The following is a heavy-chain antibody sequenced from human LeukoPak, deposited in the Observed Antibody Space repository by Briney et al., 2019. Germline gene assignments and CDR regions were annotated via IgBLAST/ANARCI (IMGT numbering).Heavy chain of an antibody. V-gene: IGHV4-59*01. D-gene: IGHD4-11*01. Sequence: SETLSLTCTVSGGSISSYYWSWIRHPPGKGLEWIGYIYYSGSTNYNPSLKRRVTISVDTSKNQFSLKLSSVTAADTAVYYCAGSKKHNWFDPWGQGTLVTVSS. J-gene: IGHJ5*02. CDR2: IYYSGST. CDR3: AGSKKHNWFDP. CDR1: GGSISSYY.